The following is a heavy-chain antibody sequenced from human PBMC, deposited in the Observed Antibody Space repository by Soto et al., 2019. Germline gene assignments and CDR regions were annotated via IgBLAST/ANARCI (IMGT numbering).Heavy chain of an antibody. CDR3: AREGVRGSQRVRFFDP. D-gene: IGHD3-10*01. CDR2: IIPIFGTA. J-gene: IGHJ5*02. Sequence: QVQLVQSGAEVKKPGSSVKVSCKASGGTFSSYAISWVRQAPGQGLEWMGGIIPIFGTANYAQKFQGRVTITADESTSTAYMELSSLRSEDTAVYYCAREGVRGSQRVRFFDPWGQGTLVTVSS. CDR1: GGTFSSYA. V-gene: IGHV1-69*01.